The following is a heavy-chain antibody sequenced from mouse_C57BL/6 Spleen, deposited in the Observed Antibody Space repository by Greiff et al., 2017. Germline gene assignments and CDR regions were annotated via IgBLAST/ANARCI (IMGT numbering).Heavy chain of an antibody. D-gene: IGHD1-1*01. J-gene: IGHJ1*03. V-gene: IGHV1-61*01. Sequence: QVQLQQPGAELVRPGSSVKLSCKASGYTFTSYWMDWVKQRPGQGLEWIGNIYPSDSETHYNQKFKDKATLTVDKSSSTAYMQLSSLTSEDSAVYYSARRDYYGSSTRWYFDVWGTGTTVTVSA. CDR1: GYTFTSYW. CDR3: ARRDYYGSSTRWYFDV. CDR2: IYPSDSET.